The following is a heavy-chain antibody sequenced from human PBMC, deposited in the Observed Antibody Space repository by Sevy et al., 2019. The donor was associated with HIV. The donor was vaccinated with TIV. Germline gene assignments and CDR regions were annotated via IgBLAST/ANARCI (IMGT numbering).Heavy chain of an antibody. CDR2: ISSSSSTI. Sequence: GGSLRLSCAASGFTFSSYSMNWVRQAPGKGLEWVSYISSSSSTIYYADSVKGRFTISRDNAKNSLYLQMNSLREEDTAVYYCARAYDSSGYTGRAWYFDLWGRGTLVTVSS. V-gene: IGHV3-48*02. D-gene: IGHD3-22*01. CDR3: ARAYDSSGYTGRAWYFDL. J-gene: IGHJ2*01. CDR1: GFTFSSYS.